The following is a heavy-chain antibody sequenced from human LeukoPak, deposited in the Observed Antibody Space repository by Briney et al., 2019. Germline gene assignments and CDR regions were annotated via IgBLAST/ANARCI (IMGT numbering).Heavy chain of an antibody. Sequence: SETLSLTCTVSGGSISNYYWSWIRQPPGKGLEWIGEINHSGSTNYNPSLKSRVTISVDTSKNQFSLKLSSVTAADTAVYYCARGGGKGIAARRFDYWGQGTLVTVSS. J-gene: IGHJ4*02. CDR2: INHSGST. D-gene: IGHD6-6*01. CDR3: ARGGGKGIAARRFDY. CDR1: GGSISNYY. V-gene: IGHV4-34*01.